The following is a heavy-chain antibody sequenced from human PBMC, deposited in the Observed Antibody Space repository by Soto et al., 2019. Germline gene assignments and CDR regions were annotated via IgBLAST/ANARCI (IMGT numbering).Heavy chain of an antibody. D-gene: IGHD6-19*01. J-gene: IGHJ4*02. V-gene: IGHV3-11*01. CDR2: ISSSGSTI. Sequence: QVQLVESGGGLVKPGGSLRLSCAASGFTFSDYYMSWIRQAPGKGLEWVSYISSSGSTIYYADSVKGRFTISRDNAKNSLYLQMNSLRAEDTAAYYCASHMSYSSGLYPVFDYWGQGTLVTVSS. CDR3: ASHMSYSSGLYPVFDY. CDR1: GFTFSDYY.